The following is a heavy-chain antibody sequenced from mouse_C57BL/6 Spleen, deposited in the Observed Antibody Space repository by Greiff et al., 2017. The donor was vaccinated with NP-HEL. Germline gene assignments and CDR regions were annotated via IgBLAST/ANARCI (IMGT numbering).Heavy chain of an antibody. CDR2: INPGSGGT. V-gene: IGHV1-54*01. CDR1: GYAFTNYL. D-gene: IGHD2-4*01. CDR3: ARTVGPDDDGGAY. J-gene: IGHJ3*01. Sequence: QVQLQQSGAELVRPGTSVKVSCKASGYAFTNYLIEWVKQRPGQGLEWIGVINPGSGGTNYNEKFKGKATLTADKSSSTAYMQLSSLTSEDSAVYYCARTVGPDDDGGAYWGQGTLVTVSA.